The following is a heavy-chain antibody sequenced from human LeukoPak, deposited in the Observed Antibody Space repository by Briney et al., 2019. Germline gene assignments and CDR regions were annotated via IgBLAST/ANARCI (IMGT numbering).Heavy chain of an antibody. CDR1: GGSISSYY. CDR3: ARLLLPPVAAGFHFDY. V-gene: IGHV4-59*08. Sequence: SETLSLTCTVSGGSISSYYWSWIRQPPGKGLEWIGYIYYSGSTNYNPSLKSRVTISVDTSKNQFSPKLSSVTAADTAVYYCARLLLPPVAAGFHFDYWGQGTLVTVSS. CDR2: IYYSGST. D-gene: IGHD6-13*01. J-gene: IGHJ4*02.